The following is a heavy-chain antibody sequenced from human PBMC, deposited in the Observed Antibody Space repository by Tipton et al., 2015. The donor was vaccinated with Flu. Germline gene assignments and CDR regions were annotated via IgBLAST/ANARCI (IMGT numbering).Heavy chain of an antibody. CDR3: ARLSYYDVDLKNFYFDY. D-gene: IGHD3-10*02. CDR1: SGSIRSTNYF. CDR2: IYPSGTT. J-gene: IGHJ4*02. V-gene: IGHV4-39*01. Sequence: TLSLTCTVSSGSIRSTNYFCAWIRQPPGKGLELIGSIYPSGTTYYNPSLKSRVTISVDTSKSQFSLKLRSVTAADTAAYYCARLSYYDVDLKNFYFDYWGQGALVTVSS.